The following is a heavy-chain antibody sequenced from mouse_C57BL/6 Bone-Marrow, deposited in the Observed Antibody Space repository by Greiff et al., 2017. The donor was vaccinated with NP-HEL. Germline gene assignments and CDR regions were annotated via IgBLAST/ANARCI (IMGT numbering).Heavy chain of an antibody. D-gene: IGHD1-1*01. J-gene: IGHJ3*01. Sequence: QVQLQQPGAELVKPGASVKLSCKASGYTFTSYWMHWVKQRPGRGLEWIGRIDPNSGGTKYNEKFKSKATLTVEKSSSTAYMQLSSLTSEDSAVYYCARGSYYGSSPWFAYWGQGTLVTVSA. CDR3: ARGSYYGSSPWFAY. V-gene: IGHV1-72*01. CDR2: IDPNSGGT. CDR1: GYTFTSYW.